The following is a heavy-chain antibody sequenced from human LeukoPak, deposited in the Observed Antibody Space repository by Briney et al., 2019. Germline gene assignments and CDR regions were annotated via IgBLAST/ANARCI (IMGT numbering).Heavy chain of an antibody. CDR1: GYTFTGYY. V-gene: IGHV1-2*02. CDR2: INPNSGGT. CDR3: ARARTYCGGDCSYFDF. D-gene: IGHD2-21*02. J-gene: IGHJ4*02. Sequence: ASVKVSCKASGYTFTGYYMHWVRQAPGQGLEWMGWINPNSGGTNYAQKFQGGVTMTRDTSISTAYMELSSLRSDDTAVYYCARARTYCGGDCSYFDFWGQGTLVTVSS.